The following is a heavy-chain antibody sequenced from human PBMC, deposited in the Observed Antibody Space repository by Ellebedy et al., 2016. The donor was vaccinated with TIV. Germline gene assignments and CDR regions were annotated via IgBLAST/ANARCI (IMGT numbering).Heavy chain of an antibody. J-gene: IGHJ2*01. CDR2: IYYSGST. V-gene: IGHV4-59*01. CDR3: ARDTEEYYDRSGYRDWYFDL. CDR1: GASISSYY. Sequence: MPSETLSLTCTVSGASISSYYWSWIRQPPGKGLEWIGYIYYSGSTNYNPSLKSRVTISVDTSKNQFSLKLSSVTAADTAVYYCARDTEEYYDRSGYRDWYFDLWGRGTLVTVSS. D-gene: IGHD3-22*01.